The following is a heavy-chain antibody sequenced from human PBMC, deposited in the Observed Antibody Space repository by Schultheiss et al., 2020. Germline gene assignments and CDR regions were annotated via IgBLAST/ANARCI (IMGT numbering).Heavy chain of an antibody. CDR3: ARSGASSSWYELGV. J-gene: IGHJ6*02. CDR1: GDSVSSNSAA. D-gene: IGHD6-13*01. CDR2: TYYRSKWYN. V-gene: IGHV6-1*01. Sequence: SQTLSLTCAIPGDSVSSNSAAWNWIRQSPSRGLEWLGRTYYRSKWYNDYAVSVKSRITIHPDTSKNQFSLQLNSVTPEDTAVYYCARSGASSSWYELGVWGQGTTVTVSS.